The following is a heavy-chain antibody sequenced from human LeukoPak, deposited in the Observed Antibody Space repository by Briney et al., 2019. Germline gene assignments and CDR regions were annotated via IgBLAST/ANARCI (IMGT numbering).Heavy chain of an antibody. CDR2: IKSDGSAT. CDR3: ARVGGRGSIGGDC. CDR1: GFTFSTYW. V-gene: IGHV3-74*03. Sequence: GGSLRLSCAASGFTFSTYWMHWVRRAPGKGLVWVSRIKSDGSATTYADFVKGRFTVSRDNAKNTLYLQMSSLRAEDTAMYFCARVGGRGSIGGDCWGQGTLVTVSS. J-gene: IGHJ4*02. D-gene: IGHD3-10*01.